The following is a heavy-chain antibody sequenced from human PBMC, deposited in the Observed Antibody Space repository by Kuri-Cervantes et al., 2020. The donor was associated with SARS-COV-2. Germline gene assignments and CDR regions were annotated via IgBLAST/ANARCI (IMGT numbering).Heavy chain of an antibody. V-gene: IGHV4-39*01. J-gene: IGHJ3*02. CDR3: ARPKPNCSSTSCYLVRGAFDI. Sequence: SETLSLTCTVSGGSISGSGYYWAWIRQPPGKGLEWIGEINHSGSTNYNPSLKSRVTISVDTSKNQFSLKLSSVTAADTAVYYCARPKPNCSSTSCYLVRGAFDIWGQGTMVTVSS. D-gene: IGHD2-2*01. CDR2: INHSGST. CDR1: GGSISGSGYY.